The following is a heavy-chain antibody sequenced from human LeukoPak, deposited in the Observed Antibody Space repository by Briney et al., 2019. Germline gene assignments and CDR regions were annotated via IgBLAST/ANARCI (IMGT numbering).Heavy chain of an antibody. Sequence: SETLSPTCTVSGGSITSNYYWASIRRPPGKGLEWIGIIYYTGGTYYNPSLKSRVTMSVDTSKNQFSLKLNSVTAADTAVYYCARMYVPFYDTSGYYLDYWAREPWSPSPQ. J-gene: IGHJ4*02. V-gene: IGHV4-39*01. CDR1: GGSITSNYY. CDR2: IYYTGGT. D-gene: IGHD3-22*01. CDR3: ARMYVPFYDTSGYYLDY.